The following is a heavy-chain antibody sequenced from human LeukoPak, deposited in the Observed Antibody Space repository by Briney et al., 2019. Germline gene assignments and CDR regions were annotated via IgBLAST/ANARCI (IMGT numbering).Heavy chain of an antibody. J-gene: IGHJ6*02. V-gene: IGHV1-46*01. CDR2: INPSGGST. CDR1: GYTFTSYY. D-gene: IGHD1-20*01. CDR3: ASSSNWNYSGMDV. Sequence: ASVKVSCKASGYTFTSYYMHWVRQAPGQGLEWMGIINPSGGSTSYAQKFQGRVTMTRDTSTSTVYMELSSLRSEDTAAYYCASSSNWNYSGMDVWGQGTTVTVSS.